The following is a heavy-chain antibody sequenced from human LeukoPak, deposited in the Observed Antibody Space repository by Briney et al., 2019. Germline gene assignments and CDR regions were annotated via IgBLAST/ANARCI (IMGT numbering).Heavy chain of an antibody. CDR3: AHIALWLLPHDY. CDR2: ISGSGGST. CDR1: GFTFSNNA. V-gene: IGHV3-23*01. J-gene: IGHJ4*02. Sequence: GGSLRLSCAASGFTFSNNAMSWVRQAPGKGLEWVSAISGSGGSTYYADSVKGRFTISRDNSKNTLYLQMNSLRAEDTAVYYCAHIALWLLPHDYWGQGTLVTVSS. D-gene: IGHD6-19*01.